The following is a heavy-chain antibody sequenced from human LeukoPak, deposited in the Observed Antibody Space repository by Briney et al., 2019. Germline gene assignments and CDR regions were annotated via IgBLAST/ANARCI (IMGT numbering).Heavy chain of an antibody. CDR2: ISAYNGNT. Sequence: GESLKISCKGSGYSFTSYGISWVRQAPGQGLEWMGWISAYNGNTNYAQKLQGRVTMTTDTSTSTAYMELRSLRSDDTAVYYCARATLGLKVLRFLEWLFQDGAFDIWGQGTMVTVSS. V-gene: IGHV1-18*01. CDR3: ARATLGLKVLRFLEWLFQDGAFDI. D-gene: IGHD3-3*01. CDR1: GYSFTSYG. J-gene: IGHJ3*02.